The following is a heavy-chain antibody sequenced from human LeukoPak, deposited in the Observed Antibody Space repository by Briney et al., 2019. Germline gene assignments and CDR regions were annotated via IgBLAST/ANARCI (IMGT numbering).Heavy chain of an antibody. CDR3: ARAVMTPGRDGYNHYFDY. J-gene: IGHJ4*02. CDR1: GGTFSSYA. D-gene: IGHD5-24*01. Sequence: GASVKVSCKASGGTFSSYAISWVRQAPGQGLEWMGRIIPILGIANYAQKFQGRVTITADKSTSTAYMELSSLRSEDTAVYYCARAVMTPGRDGYNHYFDYWGQGTLVTVSS. CDR2: IIPILGIA. V-gene: IGHV1-69*04.